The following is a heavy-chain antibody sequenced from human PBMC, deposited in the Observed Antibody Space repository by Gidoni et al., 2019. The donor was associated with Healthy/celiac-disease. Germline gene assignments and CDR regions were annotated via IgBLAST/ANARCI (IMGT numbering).Heavy chain of an antibody. CDR1: DDTFRSYG. CDR2: IVPVFGTV. J-gene: IGHJ4*02. V-gene: IGHV1-69*01. CDR3: ARDDIAVAGSDFDY. Sequence: QVQLVQSGAEVKKPGSSVKVSCKASDDTFRSYGISWVRQAPGQGLEWVGGIVPVFGTVNYAQKFRGRVTITADESTSTAYMELNSLRSEDTAVYYCARDDIAVAGSDFDYWGQGTLVTVSS. D-gene: IGHD6-13*01.